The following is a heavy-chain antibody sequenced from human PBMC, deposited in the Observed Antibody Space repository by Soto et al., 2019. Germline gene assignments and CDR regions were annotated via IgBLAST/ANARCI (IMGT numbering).Heavy chain of an antibody. CDR3: ARGGSIAAADNFDY. CDR1: GFTFSSYD. J-gene: IGHJ4*02. D-gene: IGHD6-13*01. Sequence: PRGSLRLSCGASGFTFSSYDMHWVRQATGKGLEWVSAIGTAGDTYYPGSVKGRFTISRENAKNSLYLQMNSLRAGDTAVYYCARGGSIAAADNFDYWGQGTLVTVSS. CDR2: IGTAGDT. V-gene: IGHV3-13*01.